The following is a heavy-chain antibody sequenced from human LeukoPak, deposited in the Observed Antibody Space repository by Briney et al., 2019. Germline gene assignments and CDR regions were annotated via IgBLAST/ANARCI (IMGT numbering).Heavy chain of an antibody. J-gene: IGHJ6*03. CDR2: ISGSGGST. Sequence: PGGSLTLSCAASGFTFSSYAMSWVRQAPGEGLEWVSAISGSGGSTYYADSVKGRFTISRDNSKNTLYLQMNSPRAEDTAVYYCGLPDYDSSGYPYYYYMDVWGKGTTVTVSS. V-gene: IGHV3-23*01. CDR1: GFTFSSYA. CDR3: GLPDYDSSGYPYYYYMDV. D-gene: IGHD3-22*01.